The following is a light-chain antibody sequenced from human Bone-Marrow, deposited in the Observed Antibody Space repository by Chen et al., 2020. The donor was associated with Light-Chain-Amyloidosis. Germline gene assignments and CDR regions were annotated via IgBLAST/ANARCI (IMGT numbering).Light chain of an antibody. CDR3: QSYDSSLSASNWV. CDR1: SSNIGAGYD. J-gene: IGLJ3*02. Sequence: QSVLTQPPSVSGAPGQRVTISCTGSSSNIGAGYDVHWYQQLPGTAPKLLIYGNSNRPSGVPDRFSGSKSGTSASLAITGLQAEDEADYSCQSYDSSLSASNWVFGGGTKLTVL. V-gene: IGLV1-40*01. CDR2: GNS.